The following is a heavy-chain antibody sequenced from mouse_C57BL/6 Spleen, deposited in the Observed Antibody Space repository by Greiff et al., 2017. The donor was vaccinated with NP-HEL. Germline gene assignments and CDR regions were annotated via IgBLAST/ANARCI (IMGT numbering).Heavy chain of an antibody. CDR2: IWRGGST. D-gene: IGHD1-1*01. J-gene: IGHJ1*03. V-gene: IGHV2-5*01. CDR3: ANYGSNPWYFDV. CDR1: GFSLTSYG. Sequence: VQLQQSGPGLVQPSQSLSITCTVSGFSLTSYGVHWVRQSPGKGLEWLGVIWRGGSTDYNAAFMSRLGITKDNSKSHIFFKMNSLQADDTAIFYCANYGSNPWYFDVWGTGTTVTVSS.